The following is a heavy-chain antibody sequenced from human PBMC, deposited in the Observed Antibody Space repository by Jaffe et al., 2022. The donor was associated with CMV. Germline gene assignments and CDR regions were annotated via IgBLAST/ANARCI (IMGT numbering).Heavy chain of an antibody. D-gene: IGHD3-3*01. CDR3: ARARPDYDFWAVGQTYYYYYMDV. CDR2: TYYRSKWYN. CDR1: GDSVSSNSAA. J-gene: IGHJ6*03. V-gene: IGHV6-1*01. Sequence: QVQLQQSGPGLVKPSQTLSLTCAISGDSVSSNSAAWNWIRQSPSRGLEWLGRTYYRSKWYNDYAVSVKSRITINPDTSKNQFSLQLNSVTPEDTAVYYCARARPDYDFWAVGQTYYYYYMDVWGKGTTVTVSS.